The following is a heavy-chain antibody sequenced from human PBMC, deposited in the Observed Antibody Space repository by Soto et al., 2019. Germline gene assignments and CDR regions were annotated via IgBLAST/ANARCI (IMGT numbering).Heavy chain of an antibody. V-gene: IGHV3-21*01. J-gene: IGHJ4*02. Sequence: PGGSLRLSXAASGFTFSSYSMNWVRQAPGKGLEWVSSISRTSNYIYYTDSVKGRFTISRDNAKNSIYLQMNSLRAEDTATYYCASGVFGLVSPVIGGYWGQGTLVTVSS. D-gene: IGHD3-3*01. CDR3: ASGVFGLVSPVIGGY. CDR2: ISRTSNYI. CDR1: GFTFSSYS.